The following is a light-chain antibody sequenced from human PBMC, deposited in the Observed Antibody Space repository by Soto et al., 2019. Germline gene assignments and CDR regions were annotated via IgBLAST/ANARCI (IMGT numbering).Light chain of an antibody. V-gene: IGLV2-23*01. CDR1: SSDVGSYNL. J-gene: IGLJ1*01. Sequence: QSALTQPASVSGSPGQSITISCTGTSSDVGSYNLVSWYQQHPGKAPKLMIYEGSKRPSGVSNRFSGSKSGNTASLTISGLHADDEADYYCCSYAGSSTYVFGTGTKLTVL. CDR2: EGS. CDR3: CSYAGSSTYV.